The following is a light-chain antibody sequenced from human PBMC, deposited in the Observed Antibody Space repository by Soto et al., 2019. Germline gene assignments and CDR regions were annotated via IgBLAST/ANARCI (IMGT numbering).Light chain of an antibody. CDR1: QSISTW. J-gene: IGKJ3*01. CDR2: DAS. Sequence: DIQMTQSPSTLSASVGDRVTITCRASQSISTWLAWYQQKPGKAPKVLIYDASSLESGVPSRFSGSGSGTAITLTISSLQPDDFATYYCQQYKNYLTFGPGTKVDIK. V-gene: IGKV1-5*01. CDR3: QQYKNYLT.